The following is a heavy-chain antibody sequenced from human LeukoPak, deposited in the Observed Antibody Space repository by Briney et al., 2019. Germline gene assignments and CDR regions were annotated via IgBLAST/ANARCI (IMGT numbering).Heavy chain of an antibody. J-gene: IGHJ4*02. CDR1: GFTFSSYA. Sequence: GGSLRLSCAASGFTFSSYAMHWVRQAPGKGLEWVAVISYDGSNKYYADSVTAQFTISSHNSENTPYLQRNSMRTECEAVYWLWITDEDYGRSGYYGLDYWGQGTLVTVSP. CDR3: WITDEDYGRSGYYGLDY. V-gene: IGHV3-30-3*01. CDR2: ISYDGSNK. D-gene: IGHD3-3*01.